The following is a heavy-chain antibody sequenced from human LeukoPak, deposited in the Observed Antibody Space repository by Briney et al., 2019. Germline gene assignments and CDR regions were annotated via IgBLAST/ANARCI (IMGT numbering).Heavy chain of an antibody. CDR2: VYYSGSP. Sequence: SETLSLTCTVSGGSISSTSYYWGWIRQPPGKRLEWIGSVYYSGSPLYNPSLKSRVTMSVDTSKSQFSLKLSSVTAADTAVYFCASLTIAALFFDYWGQGALVTVSS. J-gene: IGHJ4*02. D-gene: IGHD6-6*01. CDR3: ASLTIAALFFDY. V-gene: IGHV4-39*07. CDR1: GGSISSTSYY.